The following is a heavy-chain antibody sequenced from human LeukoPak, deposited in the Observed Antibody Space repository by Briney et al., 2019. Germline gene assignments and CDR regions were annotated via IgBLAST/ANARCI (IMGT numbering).Heavy chain of an antibody. CDR1: GGSISSYY. Sequence: PSETLSLTCTVSGGSISSYYWSWIRQPPGKGLEWIGYIYYSGSTNYNPSLKSRVTISVDTSKNQFSLKLSSVTAADTAVYYCARAKYCSSTSCDAPYYMDAWGKGTTVTVSS. CDR3: ARAKYCSSTSCDAPYYMDA. CDR2: IYYSGST. D-gene: IGHD2-2*01. V-gene: IGHV4-59*01. J-gene: IGHJ6*03.